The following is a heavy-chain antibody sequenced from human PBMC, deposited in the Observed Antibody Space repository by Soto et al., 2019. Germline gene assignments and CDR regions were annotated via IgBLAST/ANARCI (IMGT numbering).Heavy chain of an antibody. Sequence: SETLSLTCTVSGGSISSYYWSWIRQPPGKGLEWIGYIYYSGSTNYNPSLKSRVTISVDTSKNQFSLKLSSVTAADTAVYYCARDSSGSYGTGGSGYYYYYMDVWGKGTTVPVSS. CDR1: GGSISSYY. CDR2: IYYSGST. D-gene: IGHD6-19*01. CDR3: ARDSSGSYGTGGSGYYYYYMDV. V-gene: IGHV4-59*01. J-gene: IGHJ6*03.